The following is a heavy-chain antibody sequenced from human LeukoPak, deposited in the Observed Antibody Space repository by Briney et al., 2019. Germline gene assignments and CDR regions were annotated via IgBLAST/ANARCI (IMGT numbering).Heavy chain of an antibody. V-gene: IGHV3-21*01. CDR1: GFTFSSYS. J-gene: IGHJ5*01. Sequence: GGSLRLSCAASGFTFSSYSMNWVRQAPGKGLEWVSSISSNSSYIYYADSVKGRFTISRDNAKNSLYLQMNSLRAEDTAVYYCARPYSISWELDSWGQGTLVTVSS. D-gene: IGHD6-13*01. CDR3: ARPYSISWELDS. CDR2: ISSNSSYI.